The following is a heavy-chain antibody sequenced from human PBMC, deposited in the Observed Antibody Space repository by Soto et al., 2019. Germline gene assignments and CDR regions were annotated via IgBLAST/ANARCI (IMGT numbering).Heavy chain of an antibody. CDR1: GYTFTTSG. CDR3: ARDHRYSGARYFT. J-gene: IGHJ5*02. D-gene: IGHD6-19*01. Sequence: QVQLVQSAAEVKKPGASVKVSCKASGYTFTTSGISWVRQASGPGLEWMGWISAYNGNTKYAQKLQGRVTMTTDTSTGTAYMELMRLRSDVTAVYYCARDHRYSGARYFTWGQGTLVTVSS. V-gene: IGHV1-18*01. CDR2: ISAYNGNT.